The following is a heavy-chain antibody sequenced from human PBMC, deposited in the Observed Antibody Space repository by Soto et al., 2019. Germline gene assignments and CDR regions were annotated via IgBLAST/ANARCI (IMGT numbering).Heavy chain of an antibody. V-gene: IGHV3-30*18. Sequence: QVQLVESGGGVVQPGRSLRLSCAASGFTFSSYGMHWVRQAPGKGLEWVAVISYDGSNKYYADSVKGRFTISRDNSKNTLYLQMNSLRAKDTAVYYCAKARSNWYFDLWGRGTLVTVSS. CDR2: ISYDGSNK. CDR1: GFTFSSYG. J-gene: IGHJ2*01. CDR3: AKARSNWYFDL.